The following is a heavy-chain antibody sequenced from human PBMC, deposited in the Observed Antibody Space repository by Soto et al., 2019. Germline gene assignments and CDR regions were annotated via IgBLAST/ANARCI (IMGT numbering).Heavy chain of an antibody. J-gene: IGHJ4*02. Sequence: GGSLRLSCAASGLSFGSYALSWVRQAPGKGLEWVSTISGSDGTTFYADSVKGRFSISRDTSQSTLYLQMNSLRADDTAMYYCARWSYLDYWGQGTRVTVSS. V-gene: IGHV3-23*01. CDR2: ISGSDGTT. CDR1: GLSFGSYA. D-gene: IGHD3-3*01. CDR3: ARWSYLDY.